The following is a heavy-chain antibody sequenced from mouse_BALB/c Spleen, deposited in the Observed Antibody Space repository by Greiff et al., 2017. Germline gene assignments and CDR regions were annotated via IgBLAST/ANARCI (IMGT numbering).Heavy chain of an antibody. Sequence: EVHLVESGGGLVQPGGSLRLSCATSGFTFTDYYMSWVRQPPGKALEWLGFIRNKANGYTTEYSASVKGRFTISRDNSQSILYLQMNTLRAEDSATYYCARDRWTGYFDVWGAGTTVTVSS. CDR3: ARDRWTGYFDV. CDR2: IRNKANGYTT. V-gene: IGHV7-3*02. D-gene: IGHD1-1*02. J-gene: IGHJ1*01. CDR1: GFTFTDYY.